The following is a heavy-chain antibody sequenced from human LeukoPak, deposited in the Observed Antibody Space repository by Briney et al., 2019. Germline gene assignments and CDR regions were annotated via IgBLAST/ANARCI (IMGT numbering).Heavy chain of an antibody. CDR3: ARGVGIAAAHP. Sequence: SETLSLTCAVYGGSFSGYYWSWIRQPPGKGLEWIGEISHSGSTNYNPSLKSRVTISVDTSKNQFSLKLSSVTAADTAVYYCARGVGIAAAHPWGQGTLVTVSS. D-gene: IGHD6-13*01. V-gene: IGHV4-34*01. J-gene: IGHJ5*02. CDR2: ISHSGST. CDR1: GGSFSGYY.